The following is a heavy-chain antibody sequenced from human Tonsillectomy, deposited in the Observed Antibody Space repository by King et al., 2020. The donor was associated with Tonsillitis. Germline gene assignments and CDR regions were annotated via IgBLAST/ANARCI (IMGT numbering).Heavy chain of an antibody. Sequence: LQLQESGSGLVKPSQTLSLTCAVSGGSISSGGYSWSWIRQPPGKGLEWIGYIYQSGSTYYNPSLQSRVTISGDRSKNQFSLKLRSVTAADTAVYYCARVVYDYGDYRVGYFDYWGQGTLVTVSS. V-gene: IGHV4-30-2*01. CDR1: GGSISSGGYS. CDR3: ARVVYDYGDYRVGYFDY. D-gene: IGHD4-17*01. CDR2: IYQSGST. J-gene: IGHJ4*02.